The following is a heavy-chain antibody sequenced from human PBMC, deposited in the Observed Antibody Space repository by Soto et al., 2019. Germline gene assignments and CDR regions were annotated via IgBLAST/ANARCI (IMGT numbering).Heavy chain of an antibody. V-gene: IGHV3-23*01. CDR1: GFTFSSFA. Sequence: PGGSLRLSCAASGFTFSSFAISWVRQAPGKGLDWVSAISGSGGSTYSADSVKGRFTISRDNSKNTLYLQMNSLRAEDTAVYYCANFSSGYLDYWGQGTLVTVSS. CDR2: ISGSGGST. CDR3: ANFSSGYLDY. J-gene: IGHJ4*02. D-gene: IGHD3-22*01.